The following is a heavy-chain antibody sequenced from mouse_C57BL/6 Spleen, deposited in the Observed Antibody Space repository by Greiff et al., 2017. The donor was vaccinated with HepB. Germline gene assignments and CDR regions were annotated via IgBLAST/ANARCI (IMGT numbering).Heavy chain of an antibody. V-gene: IGHV7-1*01. J-gene: IGHJ4*01. CDR2: SRNKANDYTT. CDR3: ARDGYVGAMDY. Sequence: EVKPVESGGGLVQSGRSLRLSCATSGFTFSDFYMEWVRQAPGKGLEWIAASRNKANDYTTEYSASVKGRFIVSRDTSQSILYLQMNALRAEDTAIYYCARDGYVGAMDYWGQGTSVTVSS. D-gene: IGHD1-1*01. CDR1: GFTFSDFY.